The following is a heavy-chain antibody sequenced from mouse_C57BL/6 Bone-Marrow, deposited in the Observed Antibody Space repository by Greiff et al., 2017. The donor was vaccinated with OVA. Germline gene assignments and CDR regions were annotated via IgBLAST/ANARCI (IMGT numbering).Heavy chain of an antibody. CDR2: IDPSDSET. J-gene: IGHJ4*01. D-gene: IGHD4-1*01. Sequence: VQLQQPGAELVRPGSSVKLSCKASGYTFTSYWMHWVKQRPIQGLEWIGNIDPSDSETHYNQKFKDKATLTVDKSSSTAYMQLSSLTSEDSAVDYCARAGLGRDYAMDYWGQGTSVTVSS. CDR1: GYTFTSYW. V-gene: IGHV1-52*01. CDR3: ARAGLGRDYAMDY.